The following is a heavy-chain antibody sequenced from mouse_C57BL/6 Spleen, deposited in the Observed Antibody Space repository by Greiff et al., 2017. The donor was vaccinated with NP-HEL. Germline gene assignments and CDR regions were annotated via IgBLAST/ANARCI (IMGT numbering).Heavy chain of an antibody. CDR2: IRSKSSNYAT. CDR3: VRDDGYYYGSSYDAMDY. Sequence: EVQLVESGGGLVQPKGSLKLSCAASGFTFNTYAMHWVRQAPGKGLEWVARIRSKSSNYATYYADSVKDRFTISRDDSQSMLYLQMNNLKTEDTAMYYCVRDDGYYYGSSYDAMDYWGQGTSVTVSS. J-gene: IGHJ4*01. CDR1: GFTFNTYA. V-gene: IGHV10-3*01. D-gene: IGHD1-1*01.